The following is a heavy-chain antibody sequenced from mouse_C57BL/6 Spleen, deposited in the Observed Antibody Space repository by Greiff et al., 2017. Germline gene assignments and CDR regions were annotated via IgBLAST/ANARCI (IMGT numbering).Heavy chain of an antibody. CDR3: ARKDYGSSYAWFAY. Sequence: QVQLQQSGAELVKPGASVKMSCKASGYTFTSYWITWVKQRPGQGLEWIGDIYPGSGSTNYNGKFKSKATLTVDTSSSTAYMQLSSLTSEDSAVYYCARKDYGSSYAWFAYWGQGTLVTVSA. CDR1: GYTFTSYW. D-gene: IGHD1-1*01. V-gene: IGHV1-55*01. J-gene: IGHJ3*01. CDR2: IYPGSGST.